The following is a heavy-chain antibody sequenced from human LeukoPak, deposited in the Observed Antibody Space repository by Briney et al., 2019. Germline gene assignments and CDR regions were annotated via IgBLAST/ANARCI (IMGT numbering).Heavy chain of an antibody. D-gene: IGHD4-11*01. CDR1: GFTFSRYW. CDR2: INTDGRTI. Sequence: QPGGSLRLPCAASGFTFSRYWMHWVRQAPGKGLVWVSRINTDGRTITYADSVKGRFTISRDNAKNTLYLQMNSLRAEDTAVYYCVRSAFLTTEFYFDYWGHGTLVTVSS. V-gene: IGHV3-74*01. J-gene: IGHJ4*01. CDR3: VRSAFLTTEFYFDY.